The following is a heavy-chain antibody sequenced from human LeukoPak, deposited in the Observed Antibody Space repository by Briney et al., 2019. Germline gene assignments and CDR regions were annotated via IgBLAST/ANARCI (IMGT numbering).Heavy chain of an antibody. Sequence: GASVKVSCNTSGYSFTNYYMHWVRQAPGQGLEWMGWVNPNSGGTNYAQKFQGRVTMTRDTSISTAYMELSRLRSDDTAVYYCARDLISGNYADYWGQGTLVTVSS. CDR2: VNPNSGGT. D-gene: IGHD4-23*01. J-gene: IGHJ4*02. CDR1: GYSFTNYY. CDR3: ARDLISGNYADY. V-gene: IGHV1-2*02.